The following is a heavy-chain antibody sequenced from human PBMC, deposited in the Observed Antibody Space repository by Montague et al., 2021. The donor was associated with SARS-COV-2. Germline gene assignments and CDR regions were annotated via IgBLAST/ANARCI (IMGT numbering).Heavy chain of an antibody. D-gene: IGHD6-19*01. CDR2: IYYSGST. J-gene: IGHJ3*02. CDR3: ARGSGWMGYAFDI. CDR1: GGSIISYY. Sequence: SETLSLTCTVSGGSIISYYWSWIRQPPGKGLEWIGYIYYSGSTNYNPSLKSRVTIAVDTSTNQLPLKLSSVPAADTAVYYCARGSGWMGYAFDIWGQGTMVTVSA. V-gene: IGHV4-59*01.